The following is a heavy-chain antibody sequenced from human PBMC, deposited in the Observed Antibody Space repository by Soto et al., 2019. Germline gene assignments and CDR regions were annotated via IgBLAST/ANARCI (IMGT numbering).Heavy chain of an antibody. CDR2: TYHSGRN. J-gene: IGHJ4*02. CDR3: ARVGLTGYDYDY. D-gene: IGHD5-12*01. V-gene: IGHV4-31*03. CDR1: GGSISSGGYY. Sequence: SETLSLTCTVSGGSISSGGYYWSLIRQHPGKGLEWIAYTYHSGRNYSTTYLQSRVNISVDTSKNQFSTKLSSVTAPHTAVYYCARVGLTGYDYDYWGQGTLVTVSS.